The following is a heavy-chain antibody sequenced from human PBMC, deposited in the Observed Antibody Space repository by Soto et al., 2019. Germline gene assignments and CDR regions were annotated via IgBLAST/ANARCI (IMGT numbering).Heavy chain of an antibody. CDR1: GGTFSSYA. D-gene: IGHD6-19*01. J-gene: IGHJ5*02. V-gene: IGHV1-69*13. CDR2: IIPIFGTA. CDR3: ARASYSSGWYLFNWFDP. Sequence: SVKVSCKASGGTFSSYAISWVRQAPGQGLEWMGGIIPIFGTANYAQKFQGRVTIAADESTSTAYMELSSLRSEDTAVYYCARASYSSGWYLFNWFDPWGQGTLVTVSS.